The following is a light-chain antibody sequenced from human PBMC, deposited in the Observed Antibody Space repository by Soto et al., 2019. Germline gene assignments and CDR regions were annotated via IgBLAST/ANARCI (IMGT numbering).Light chain of an antibody. V-gene: IGKV3-20*01. J-gene: IGKJ1*01. CDR2: GIS. Sequence: IVLTQSPCTLSLSPGERATLSCRASQSVDRRSLAWYQQKPGQPPRLLIFGISNRATGIPDRFSGSGSGADFTLTISGLEPEDFAVYYCQQYHNSRTFGQGTKVDIK. CDR1: QSVDRRS. CDR3: QQYHNSRT.